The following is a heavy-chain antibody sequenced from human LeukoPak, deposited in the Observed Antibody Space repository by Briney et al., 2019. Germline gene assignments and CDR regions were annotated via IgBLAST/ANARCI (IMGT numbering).Heavy chain of an antibody. CDR3: AREGTPGTVDY. CDR2: MNPNSGNT. CDR1: GYTFTSYD. Sequence: ASVKVSCKASGYTFTSYDINWVRQATGQGLEWMGWMNPNSGNTSYAQKFQGRVTMTRDMSTSTVYMELSSLRSEDTAVYYCAREGTPGTVDYWGQGTLVTVSS. V-gene: IGHV1-8*02. J-gene: IGHJ4*02. D-gene: IGHD6-13*01.